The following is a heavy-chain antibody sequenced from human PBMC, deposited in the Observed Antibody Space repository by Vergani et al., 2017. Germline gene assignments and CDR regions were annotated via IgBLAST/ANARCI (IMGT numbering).Heavy chain of an antibody. CDR1: GGSFSGYY. CDR2: INHSGST. J-gene: IGHJ4*02. D-gene: IGHD1-1*01. Sequence: QLQLQQWGAGLLKPSETLSLTCAVYGGSFSGYYWSWIRQPPGKGLEWIGEINHSGSTNYNPSLKSRVTISVDTSKNQFSLKLSSVTAADTAVYYCARDRQPGYWGQGTLVTVSS. V-gene: IGHV4-34*01. CDR3: ARDRQPGY.